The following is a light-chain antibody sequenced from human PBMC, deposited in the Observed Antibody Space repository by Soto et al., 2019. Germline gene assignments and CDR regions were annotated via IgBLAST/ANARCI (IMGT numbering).Light chain of an antibody. J-gene: IGKJ1*01. Sequence: DSVLTQSPDTLSLSPGERATLSCRASQSVTNYIAWYQQRPGQAPRLLIYDASNRATGVPARFSGSGSGADFTLTISDLEPADFGLYYCQQRLNWPPGFGQGTKVEIK. CDR1: QSVTNY. V-gene: IGKV3-11*01. CDR3: QQRLNWPPG. CDR2: DAS.